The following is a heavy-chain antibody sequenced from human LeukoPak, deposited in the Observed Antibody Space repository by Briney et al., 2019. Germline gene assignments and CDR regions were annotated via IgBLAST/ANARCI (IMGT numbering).Heavy chain of an antibody. D-gene: IGHD3-10*02. CDR2: INHSGST. V-gene: IGHV4-34*01. J-gene: IGHJ4*02. CDR1: GGSFSGYY. CDR3: ARAYYARGRFADY. Sequence: SETLSLTCAVYGGSFSGYYWSWIRQPPGKGLGWIGEINHSGSTNYNPALKSRVTISVDTSNNKFCLKLSSVTAADTAVYYCARAYYARGRFADYWGQRTLVTVSS.